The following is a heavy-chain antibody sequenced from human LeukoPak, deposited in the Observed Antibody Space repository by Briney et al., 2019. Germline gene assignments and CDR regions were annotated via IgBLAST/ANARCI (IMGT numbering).Heavy chain of an antibody. Sequence: ASVKVSCEASGYTFTSYGISWVRQAPGQGLEWMGWISAYNGNTNYAQKLQGRVTMTTDTSTSTAYMELRSLRSDDTAVYYCARDRYSYGPHYYYYGMDVWGQGTTVTVSS. V-gene: IGHV1-18*01. CDR3: ARDRYSYGPHYYYYGMDV. D-gene: IGHD5-18*01. CDR2: ISAYNGNT. J-gene: IGHJ6*02. CDR1: GYTFTSYG.